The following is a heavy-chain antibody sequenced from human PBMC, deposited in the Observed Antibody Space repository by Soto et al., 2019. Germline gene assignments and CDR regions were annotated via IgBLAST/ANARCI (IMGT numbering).Heavy chain of an antibody. V-gene: IGHV4-30-4*08. CDR3: ARVGRLKYYYDSSGPEGFQH. D-gene: IGHD3-22*01. CDR2: IYYSGST. CDR1: GGSISSGGYY. Sequence: PSETLSLTCTVSGGSISSGGYYWSWIRQHPGKGLEWTGYIYYSGSTYYNPSLKSRVTISVDTSKNQFSLKLSSVTAADTAVYYCARVGRLKYYYDSSGPEGFQHWGQGTLVTVSS. J-gene: IGHJ1*01.